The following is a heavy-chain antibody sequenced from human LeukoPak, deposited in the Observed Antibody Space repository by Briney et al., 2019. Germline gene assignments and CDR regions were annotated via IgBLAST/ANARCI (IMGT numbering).Heavy chain of an antibody. D-gene: IGHD3-3*01. J-gene: IGHJ5*02. CDR1: GYIFTSYG. CDR2: ISASNGDT. V-gene: IGHV1-18*01. Sequence: ASVKVSCKASGYIFTSYGISWVRQAPGQGLEWMGWISASNGDTNYAQKYQGRVTRTTDTSTSTAYMERRRLRSDDTAVYHCANVGHYDFWSGYYTEWFDPWGQGTLVTVSS. CDR3: ANVGHYDFWSGYYTEWFDP.